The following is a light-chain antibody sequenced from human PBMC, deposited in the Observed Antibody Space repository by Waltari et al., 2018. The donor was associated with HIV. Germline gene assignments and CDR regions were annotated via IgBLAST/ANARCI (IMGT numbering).Light chain of an antibody. CDR2: TTS. J-gene: IGKJ1*01. CDR3: QQGYNTPPWT. CDR1: QNIDKY. Sequence: DIQMTQSPSSLSASIGDRVTLTCRASQNIDKYLNWYQQKAGKAPKLLIYTTSNLQSGVPSRFSGSGSGTEFTLTISSLQPEDLATYYCQQGYNTPPWTFAPGTKVEVK. V-gene: IGKV1-39*01.